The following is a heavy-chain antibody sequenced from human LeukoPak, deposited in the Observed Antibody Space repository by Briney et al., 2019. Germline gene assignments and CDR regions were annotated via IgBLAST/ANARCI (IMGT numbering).Heavy chain of an antibody. CDR2: IKSKTDGGTT. J-gene: IGHJ3*02. D-gene: IGHD3-3*01. CDR3: TTDLSQLLRFLEWLPDAFDI. Sequence: GGSLRLSCAASGFTFSNAWMSWVRQAPGKGLEWVGRIKSKTDGGTTDYAAPVKGRFTISRDDSKNTLYLQMNSLKTEDTAVYYCTTDLSQLLRFLEWLPDAFDIWGQGTMVTVSS. CDR1: GFTFSNAW. V-gene: IGHV3-15*01.